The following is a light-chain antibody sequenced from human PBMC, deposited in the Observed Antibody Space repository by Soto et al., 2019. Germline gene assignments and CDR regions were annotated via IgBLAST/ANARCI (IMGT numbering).Light chain of an antibody. CDR1: QSVSSN. CDR3: RQYGSSLWT. Sequence: EIVMTQSPATLSVSPGERATLSCRASQSVSSNLAWYQQKPGQAPRLLIYGASSRATGIPDRFSGSGSGTDFTLTISRLEPEDFAVYYCRQYGSSLWTFGQGTKVDIK. V-gene: IGKV3-20*01. CDR2: GAS. J-gene: IGKJ1*01.